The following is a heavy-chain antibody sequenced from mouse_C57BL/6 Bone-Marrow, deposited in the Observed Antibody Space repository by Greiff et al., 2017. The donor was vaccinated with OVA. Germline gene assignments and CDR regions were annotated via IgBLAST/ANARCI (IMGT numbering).Heavy chain of an antibody. Sequence: EVMLVESGGGLVQPGGSLKLSCAASGFTFSDYYMYWVRQTPEKRLEWVAYISNGGGSTYYPDTVKGRFTISRDNAKNTLYLQMSRLKSEDTAMYYCARHVEDYDAWFAYWGQVTLVTVSA. CDR1: GFTFSDYY. V-gene: IGHV5-12*01. D-gene: IGHD2-4*01. CDR2: ISNGGGST. J-gene: IGHJ3*01. CDR3: ARHVEDYDAWFAY.